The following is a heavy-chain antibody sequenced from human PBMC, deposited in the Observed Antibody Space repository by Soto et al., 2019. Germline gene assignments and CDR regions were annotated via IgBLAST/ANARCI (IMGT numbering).Heavy chain of an antibody. V-gene: IGHV3-30*18. CDR3: AKVRLLRFLDLGPNAFDI. Sequence: VQLVESGGGVVQPGRSLRLSCAASGFTFSSYGMHWVRQAPGKGLEWVAVISYDGSNKYYADSVKGRFTISRDNSKNTLYLQMNSLRAEDTAVYYCAKVRLLRFLDLGPNAFDIWGQGTMVTVSS. J-gene: IGHJ3*02. CDR1: GFTFSSYG. CDR2: ISYDGSNK. D-gene: IGHD3-3*01.